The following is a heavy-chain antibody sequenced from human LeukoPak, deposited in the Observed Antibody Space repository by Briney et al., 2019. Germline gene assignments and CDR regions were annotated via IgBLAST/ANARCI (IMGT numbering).Heavy chain of an antibody. D-gene: IGHD4-17*01. CDR3: ARDKSYGDSEDY. Sequence: GGSLRLSCAASGFTFRNYWMSWVRQAPGKGLEWVANINQDGSEKYYVDSVNGRFTISRDNAKTSLYLQMNTLRAEDTAAYYCARDKSYGDSEDYWGQGTLVTVSS. CDR2: INQDGSEK. CDR1: GFTFRNYW. J-gene: IGHJ4*02. V-gene: IGHV3-7*05.